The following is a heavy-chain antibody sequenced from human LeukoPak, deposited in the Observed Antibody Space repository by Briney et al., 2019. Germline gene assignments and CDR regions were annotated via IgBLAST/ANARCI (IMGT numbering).Heavy chain of an antibody. CDR1: GGSISTYY. CDR3: ARSGGYSSSWSL. CDR2: IYYSGSA. V-gene: IGHV4-59*01. Sequence: SETLSLTCTVSGGSISTYYWNWIRQPPGKGLEWVGYIYYSGSANYNPSLKSRVTISVDTSKNQFSLKLNSVTAADTAVYYCARSGGYSSSWSLWGQGTLVTVSS. D-gene: IGHD6-13*01. J-gene: IGHJ4*02.